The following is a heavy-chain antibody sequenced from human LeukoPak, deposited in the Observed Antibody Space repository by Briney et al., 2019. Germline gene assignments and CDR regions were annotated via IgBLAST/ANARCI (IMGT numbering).Heavy chain of an antibody. CDR1: GGSISSYY. CDR2: ISYSGST. J-gene: IGHJ4*02. D-gene: IGHD4-23*01. V-gene: IGHV4-59*01. CDR3: ARDYGGKGDY. Sequence: SETLSLTCTVSGGSISSYYWSWIRQPPGKGLEWIGYISYSGSTNYNPSLKSRDTILVDTSKNQFSLKLTTVTAADTAVYYCARDYGGKGDYWGQGTLVTVSS.